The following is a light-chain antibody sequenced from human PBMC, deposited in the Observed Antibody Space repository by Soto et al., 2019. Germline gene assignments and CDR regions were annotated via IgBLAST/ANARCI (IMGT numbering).Light chain of an antibody. CDR3: QQYDNLIT. J-gene: IGKJ4*01. Sequence: DIQMTQSPSSLSASVGDRVTITCQASQDISNYLNWYQQKPGKAPKLLIYDASNLETGVPSRFSGSGSGTDFTFTISSLHPEDIATYYCQQYDNLITFGGGTKVEIK. V-gene: IGKV1-33*01. CDR2: DAS. CDR1: QDISNY.